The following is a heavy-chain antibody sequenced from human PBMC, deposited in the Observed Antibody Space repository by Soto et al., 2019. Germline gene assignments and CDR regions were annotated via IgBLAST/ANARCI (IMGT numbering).Heavy chain of an antibody. J-gene: IGHJ4*02. CDR2: IYWDEDK. V-gene: IGHV2-5*02. Sequence: QITLKESGPTLVKPTQTLTLTCTFSGFSLSSRGVAVGWFRQPPGKDLEWLALIYWDEDKWYSPSLKSRLTITDNTSNYHVVLTMTNMNPVDTATYYSAQRPRSYAYYLDYRGQRTIVPVST. D-gene: IGHD1-26*01. CDR1: GFSLSSRGVA. CDR3: AQRPRSYAYYLDY.